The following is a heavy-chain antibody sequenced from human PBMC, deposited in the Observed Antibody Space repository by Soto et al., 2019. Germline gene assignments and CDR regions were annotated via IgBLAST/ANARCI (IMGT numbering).Heavy chain of an antibody. Sequence: PGGSLRLSCAASGFTFSNAWMSWVRQAPGKGLEWVGRIKSKTDGGTTDYAAPVKGRFTISRDDSKNTLYLQMNSLKTEDTAVYYCTTDAPSGYCSGGSCYSSSAWGQGTLVTVSS. J-gene: IGHJ5*02. CDR2: IKSKTDGGTT. V-gene: IGHV3-15*01. D-gene: IGHD2-15*01. CDR3: TTDAPSGYCSGGSCYSSSA. CDR1: GFTFSNAW.